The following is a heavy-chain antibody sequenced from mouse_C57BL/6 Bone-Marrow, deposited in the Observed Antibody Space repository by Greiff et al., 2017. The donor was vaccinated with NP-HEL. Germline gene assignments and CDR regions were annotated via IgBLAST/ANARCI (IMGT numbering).Heavy chain of an antibody. J-gene: IGHJ2*01. CDR3: TRGSATVVATGGY. D-gene: IGHD1-1*01. V-gene: IGHV1-15*01. CDR2: IDPETGGT. Sequence: VQLQESGAELVRPGASVTLSCKASGYTFTDYEMHWVKQTPVHGLEWIGAIDPETGGTAYNQKFKGKAILTADKSSSTAYMELRSLTSEDSAVYYCTRGSATVVATGGYWGQGTTLTVSS. CDR1: GYTFTDYE.